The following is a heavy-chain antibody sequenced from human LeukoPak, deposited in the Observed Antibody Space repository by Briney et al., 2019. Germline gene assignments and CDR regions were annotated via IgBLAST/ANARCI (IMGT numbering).Heavy chain of an antibody. CDR3: AREATGVPI. V-gene: IGHV4-4*07. CDR2: IYTSGSI. D-gene: IGHD1-26*01. CDR1: GGSISSYY. Sequence: KASETLSLTCTVSGGSISSYYWSWIRQPAGKGLEWIGRIYTSGSITYNPSLKSRVSMSVDTSKNQFSLQLNSVTPEDTAVYYCAREATGVPIWGQGTMVTVSS. J-gene: IGHJ3*02.